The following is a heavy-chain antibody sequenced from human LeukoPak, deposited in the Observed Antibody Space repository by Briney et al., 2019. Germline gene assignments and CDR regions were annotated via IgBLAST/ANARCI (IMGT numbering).Heavy chain of an antibody. CDR1: GSTFSSYW. Sequence: PGGSLRLSCAASGSTFSSYWMSWVRQAPGKGLEWVANIKQDGSEKYYVDSVKGRFTISRDNAKNSLYLQMNSLRAEDTAVYYCASASFDYSNYESYFDYWGQGTLVTVSS. D-gene: IGHD4-11*01. J-gene: IGHJ4*02. V-gene: IGHV3-7*01. CDR3: ASASFDYSNYESYFDY. CDR2: IKQDGSEK.